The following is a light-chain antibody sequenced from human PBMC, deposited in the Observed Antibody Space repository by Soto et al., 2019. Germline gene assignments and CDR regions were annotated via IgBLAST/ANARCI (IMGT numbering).Light chain of an antibody. J-gene: IGKJ1*01. CDR1: QSLLYHSNDKNY. Sequence: DIVMTQSPDSLAVSLGERATIHCKSSQSLLYHSNDKNYLGWYQQKPGHPPRVLIYWASTRESGVPDRFSGSGSGTDFTLTISSLESDDFAVYYCQQYENWPRTFGQGTKVEVK. V-gene: IGKV4-1*01. CDR2: WAS. CDR3: QQYENWPRT.